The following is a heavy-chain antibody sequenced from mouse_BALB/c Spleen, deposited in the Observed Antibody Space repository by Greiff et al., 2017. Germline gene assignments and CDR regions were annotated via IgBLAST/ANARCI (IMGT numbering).Heavy chain of an antibody. V-gene: IGHV14-4*02. CDR1: GFNIKDYY. CDR2: IDPENGDT. J-gene: IGHJ2*01. Sequence: EVKLVESGAELVRSGASVKLSCTASGFNIKDYYMHWVKQRPEQGLEWIGWIDPENGDTEYAPKFQGKATMTADTSSNTAYLQLSSLTSEDTAVYYCNGNYRYDVDYWGQGTTLTVSS. D-gene: IGHD2-14*01. CDR3: NGNYRYDVDY.